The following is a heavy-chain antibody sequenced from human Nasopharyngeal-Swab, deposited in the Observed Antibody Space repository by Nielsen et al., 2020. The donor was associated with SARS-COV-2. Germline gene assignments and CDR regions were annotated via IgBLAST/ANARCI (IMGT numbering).Heavy chain of an antibody. Sequence: SETLSLTCAVSGGSISSSNWWSWVRQPPGKGLEWIGEIYHSGSTNYNPSLKSRVTISVDKSKNQFSLKLGSVTAADTAVYYCARDGSSGWYFDYWGQGTLVTVSS. CDR1: GGSISSSNW. V-gene: IGHV4-4*02. CDR3: ARDGSSGWYFDY. CDR2: IYHSGST. J-gene: IGHJ4*02. D-gene: IGHD6-19*01.